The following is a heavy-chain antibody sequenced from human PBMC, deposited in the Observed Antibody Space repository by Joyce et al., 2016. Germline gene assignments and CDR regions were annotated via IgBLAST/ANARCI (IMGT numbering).Heavy chain of an antibody. CDR3: ARLRRWTGPSDC. J-gene: IGHJ4*02. Sequence: EVQLVESGGGLVQPGGSLRLSCAASGFTFSSYWLYWVRKAQGKGVGWVSRINRDGSSPTYADCVQGRFNIARDNAKNTLNLQMHSMRGEDTAVYYCARLRRWTGPSDCWGQGTLVTVSS. CDR2: INRDGSSP. V-gene: IGHV3-74*03. D-gene: IGHD4-23*01. CDR1: GFTFSSYW.